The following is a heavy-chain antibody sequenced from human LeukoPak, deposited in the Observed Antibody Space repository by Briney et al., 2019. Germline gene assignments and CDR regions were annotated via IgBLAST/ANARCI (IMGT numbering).Heavy chain of an antibody. J-gene: IGHJ4*02. D-gene: IGHD2-8*01. Sequence: SQTLSLTCAISGDSVSSNSATWNWIRQSPSRGLEWLGGTYYRSKLYSDYAVSVRRRITINPDTSKNQFSLQLNSVTPEDTAVYYCARDRTNGYDYWGQGTLVTVSS. CDR1: GDSVSSNSAT. V-gene: IGHV6-1*01. CDR3: ARDRTNGYDY. CDR2: TYYRSKLYS.